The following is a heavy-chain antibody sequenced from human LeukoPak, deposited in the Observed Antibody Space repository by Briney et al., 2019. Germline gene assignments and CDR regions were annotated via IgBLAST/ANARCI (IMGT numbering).Heavy chain of an antibody. J-gene: IGHJ6*03. Sequence: ASVKVSCKASGYTFTSYYMHWVRQAPGQGLEWMGIINPSGGSTSYAQKFQGRVTMTRDMSTSTVYMELSSLRSEDTAVYYCARGQRAHVEWSSYMDVWGKGTTVTVSS. V-gene: IGHV1-46*01. D-gene: IGHD3-3*01. CDR2: INPSGGST. CDR1: GYTFTSYY. CDR3: ARGQRAHVEWSSYMDV.